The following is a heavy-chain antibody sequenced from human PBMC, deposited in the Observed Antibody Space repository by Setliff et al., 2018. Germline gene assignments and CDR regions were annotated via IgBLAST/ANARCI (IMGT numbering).Heavy chain of an antibody. CDR2: IYTSGST. D-gene: IGHD5-18*01. V-gene: IGHV4-61*02. Sequence: SETLSLTCTVSGGSISSGSYYWSWIRQPAGKGLEWIGRIYTSGSTNYNPSLKSRVAISVDTSKNQFSLKLSSVTAADTAVYYCARSIGLWFVDWGQGTLVTVSS. CDR1: GGSISSGSYY. CDR3: ARSIGLWFVD. J-gene: IGHJ4*02.